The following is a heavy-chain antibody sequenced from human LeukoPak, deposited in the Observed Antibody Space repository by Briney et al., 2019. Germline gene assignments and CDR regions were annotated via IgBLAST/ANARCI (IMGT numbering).Heavy chain of an antibody. V-gene: IGHV1-2*02. CDR3: ARSLPLRDYSDY. J-gene: IGHJ4*02. CDR1: GYTFTDYA. Sequence: GASVKVSCKASGYTFTDYALHWVRQAPGQSLEWMGWINPNSGGTNYAQKFQGRVTMTRDTSISTAYMELSRLRSDDTAVYYCARSLPLRDYSDYWGQGTLVTVSS. CDR2: INPNSGGT.